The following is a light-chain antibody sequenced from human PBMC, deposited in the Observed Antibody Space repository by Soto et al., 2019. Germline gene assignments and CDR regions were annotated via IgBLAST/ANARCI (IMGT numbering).Light chain of an antibody. Sequence: SPSSVSASVGERVTITCRAGEYISTWVCWYRQRPGKAPKLLMSAASTLQSGVPRRFSGSRSGTDFSLIIISRQAAEVVTVFCRQGDSCPFTFGGGTKVDIK. J-gene: IGKJ4*01. CDR2: AAS. CDR1: EYISTW. CDR3: RQGDSCPFT. V-gene: IGKV1-12*01.